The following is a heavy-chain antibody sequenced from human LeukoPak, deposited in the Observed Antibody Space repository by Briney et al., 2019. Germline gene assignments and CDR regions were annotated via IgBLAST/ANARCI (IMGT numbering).Heavy chain of an antibody. Sequence: LETLSLTCTVSGGSISSYYWSWIRQPPGKGLEWIGYIYYSGSTNYNPSLKSRVTISVDTSKNQFSLKLSSVTAADTAVYYCARNNKLLWFGELLPWGQGTLVTVSS. D-gene: IGHD3-10*01. V-gene: IGHV4-59*01. CDR2: IYYSGST. J-gene: IGHJ4*02. CDR3: ARNNKLLWFGELLP. CDR1: GGSISSYY.